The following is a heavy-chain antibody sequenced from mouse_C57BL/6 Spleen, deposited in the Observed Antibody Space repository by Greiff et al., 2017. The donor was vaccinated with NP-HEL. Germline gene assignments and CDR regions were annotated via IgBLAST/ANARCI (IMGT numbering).Heavy chain of an antibody. CDR3: ARSIYYGSSYRAMDY. J-gene: IGHJ4*01. Sequence: VQLKQSGPELVKPGASVKMSCKASGYTFTDYNMHWVKQSHGKSLEWIGYINPNNGGTSYNQKFKGKATLTVNKSSSTAYMELRSLTSEDSAVYYCARSIYYGSSYRAMDYWGQGTSVTVSS. D-gene: IGHD1-1*01. CDR1: GYTFTDYN. V-gene: IGHV1-22*01. CDR2: INPNNGGT.